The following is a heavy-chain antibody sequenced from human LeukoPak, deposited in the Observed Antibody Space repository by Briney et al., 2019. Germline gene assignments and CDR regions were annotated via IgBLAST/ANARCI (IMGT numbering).Heavy chain of an antibody. CDR1: GGSISSYY. V-gene: IGHV4-59*08. J-gene: IGHJ4*02. CDR2: IYYSGST. D-gene: IGHD3-9*01. Sequence: SETLSLTCTVSGGSISSYYWSWIRQPPGKGLEWIGYIYYSGSTNYNPSLKSRVTISVDTSKKQFSLKLSSVTAADTAVYYCAGQLRYFDLTAYFDYWGQGTLVTVSS. CDR3: AGQLRYFDLTAYFDY.